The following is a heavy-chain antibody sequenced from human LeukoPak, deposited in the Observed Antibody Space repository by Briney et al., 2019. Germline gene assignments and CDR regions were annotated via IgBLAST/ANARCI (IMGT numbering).Heavy chain of an antibody. CDR2: IYHSGGT. V-gene: IGHV4-4*02. D-gene: IGHD6-19*01. J-gene: IGHJ1*01. CDR1: GGSISSSNW. Sequence: SETLFLTCAVSGGSISSSNWWSWVRQPPGKGLEWIGEIYHSGGTNYNPSLKSRVTISVDKSKNQFSLKLSSVTAADTAVYYCARGVAVAGSTYFQHWGQGTLVTVSS. CDR3: ARGVAVAGSTYFQH.